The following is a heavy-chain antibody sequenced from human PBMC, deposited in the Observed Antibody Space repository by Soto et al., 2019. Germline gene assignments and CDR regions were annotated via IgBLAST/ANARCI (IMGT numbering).Heavy chain of an antibody. D-gene: IGHD7-27*01. V-gene: IGHV2-5*02. CDR2: VYWDDDK. CDR3: AYRVYGGWLTGRDSVY. Sequence: QITLKESGPTLVKPTQTLTLTCTFSGFSLSTSGAGVGWIRQPPPKALEWLAVVYWDDDKRYSPSLKSRLTITKDTSKNQVVLTMPNMDPVDTATYCCAYRVYGGWLTGRDSVYWGSGTRVTVSS. CDR1: GFSLSTSGAG. J-gene: IGHJ4*02.